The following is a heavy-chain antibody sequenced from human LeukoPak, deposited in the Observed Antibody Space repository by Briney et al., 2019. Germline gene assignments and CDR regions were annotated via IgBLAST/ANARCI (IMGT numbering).Heavy chain of an antibody. V-gene: IGHV3-21*01. D-gene: IGHD3-16*02. Sequence: GGSLRLSCAASGFTFSSYSMNWVRQAPGKGLEWVSSISSSSSYIYYADSVKGRFTISRDNSKNTLYLQMNSLRAEDTAVYYCARVIGMAENAFDIWGQGTMVTVSS. J-gene: IGHJ3*02. CDR1: GFTFSSYS. CDR2: ISSSSSYI. CDR3: ARVIGMAENAFDI.